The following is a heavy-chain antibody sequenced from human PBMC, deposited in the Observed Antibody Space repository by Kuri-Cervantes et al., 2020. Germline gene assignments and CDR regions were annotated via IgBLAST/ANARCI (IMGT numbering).Heavy chain of an antibody. V-gene: IGHV3-21*01. CDR1: GFTFSSYS. CDR2: ISSSSSYI. Sequence: GESLKISCAASGFTFSSYSMNWVRQAPGKGLEWVSSISSSSSYIYYADSVKGRFTISRDNAKNTLYLQMNSLRAEDAAVYYCVKDVATWGQGTLVTVSS. D-gene: IGHD2-21*01. CDR3: VKDVAT. J-gene: IGHJ5*02.